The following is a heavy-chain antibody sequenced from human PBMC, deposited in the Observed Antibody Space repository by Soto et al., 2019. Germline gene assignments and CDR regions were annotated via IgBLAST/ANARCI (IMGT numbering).Heavy chain of an antibody. J-gene: IGHJ4*02. D-gene: IGHD2-8*01. CDR1: GGSISTGDYY. CDR2: IYYSGST. CDR3: ARVGYCTNGVCRYFDY. V-gene: IGHV4-30-4*01. Sequence: QVQLQESGPGLVKPSQTLSLTCTVSGGSISTGDYYWSWIRQPPGKGLEWIVYIYYSGSTYYNPSLKSRVTISVDTSKNQFSLKLSSVGAADTAVYYCARVGYCTNGVCRYFDYWGQGTLVTVSS.